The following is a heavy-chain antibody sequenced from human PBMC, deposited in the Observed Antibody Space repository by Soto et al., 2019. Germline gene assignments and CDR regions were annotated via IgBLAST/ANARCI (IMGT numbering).Heavy chain of an antibody. V-gene: IGHV4-31*03. D-gene: IGHD3-3*01. Sequence: SETLSLTCTVSGGSISSGGYYWSWIRQHPGKGLEWIGYIYYSGSTYYNPSLKSRVTISVYTSKNQFSLKLSSVTAADTAVYYCARVTPRYYDFWSGPYYMDVWGKGTTVTVSS. CDR1: GGSISSGGYY. CDR2: IYYSGST. CDR3: ARVTPRYYDFWSGPYYMDV. J-gene: IGHJ6*03.